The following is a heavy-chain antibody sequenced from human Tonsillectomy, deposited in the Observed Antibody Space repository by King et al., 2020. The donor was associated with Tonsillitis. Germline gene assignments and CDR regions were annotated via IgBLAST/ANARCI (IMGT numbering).Heavy chain of an antibody. Sequence: VQLQESGPGLVKPSQTLSLTCNVSGGSISSSDYSWTWIRQPPGKGLEWIGYIFYSVNTFYNPSLKSRVTISVDTARTPFSLRLSSLTAADTAVYYCARSIPAARHQDAFDIWGQGTMVTVSS. CDR2: IFYSVNT. J-gene: IGHJ3*02. D-gene: IGHD2-2*01. CDR1: GGSISSSDYS. V-gene: IGHV4-30-4*01. CDR3: ARSIPAARHQDAFDI.